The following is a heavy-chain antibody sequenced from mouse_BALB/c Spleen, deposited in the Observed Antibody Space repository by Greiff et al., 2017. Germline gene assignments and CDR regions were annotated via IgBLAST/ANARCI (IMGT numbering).Heavy chain of an antibody. CDR2: ISYSGST. D-gene: IGHD2-10*02. CDR1: GYSITSDYA. V-gene: IGHV3-2*02. Sequence: DVQLQESGPGLVKPSQSLSLTCTVTGYSITSDYAWNWIRQFPGNKLEWMGYISYSGSTSYNPSLKSRISITRDTSKNQFFLQLNSVTTEDTATYYCAREEYGNYEGGAMDYWGQGTSVTVSS. CDR3: AREEYGNYEGGAMDY. J-gene: IGHJ4*01.